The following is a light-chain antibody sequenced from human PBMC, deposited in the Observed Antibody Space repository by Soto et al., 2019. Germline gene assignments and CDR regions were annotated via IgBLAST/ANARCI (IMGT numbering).Light chain of an antibody. CDR3: QQSYMDPIT. Sequence: DIQMTQSQSSLSASVGNRVTITCRTSQSISTYLNWYQKKPGKAPNLLIYDASRLQSGVPSRFSGSGGGTDFTLSISSVQPEDFATYFCQQSYMDPITFGQGTLLEIK. CDR2: DAS. J-gene: IGKJ5*01. CDR1: QSISTY. V-gene: IGKV1-39*01.